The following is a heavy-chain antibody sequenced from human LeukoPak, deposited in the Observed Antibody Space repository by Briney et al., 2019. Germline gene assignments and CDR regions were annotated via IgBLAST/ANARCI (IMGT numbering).Heavy chain of an antibody. CDR2: IYTSGST. D-gene: IGHD6-13*01. CDR1: GGSISSYY. Sequence: SETLSLTCTVSGGSISSYYWSWIRQPAGKGLEWIGRIYTSGSTNYNPSLKSRGTMSVDTSKNQFSLKLSSVTAADTAVYYCARGWREIAAAGTFRHAFDIWGQGTMVTVSS. J-gene: IGHJ3*02. V-gene: IGHV4-4*07. CDR3: ARGWREIAAAGTFRHAFDI.